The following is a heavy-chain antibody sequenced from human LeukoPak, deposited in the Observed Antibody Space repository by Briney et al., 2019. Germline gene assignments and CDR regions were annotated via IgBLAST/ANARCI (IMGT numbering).Heavy chain of an antibody. D-gene: IGHD2-2*01. CDR3: ARNSPAAMLGYYYYYMDV. CDR1: GYTFTSYY. J-gene: IGHJ6*03. V-gene: IGHV1-8*03. Sequence: GASVKVSCKASGYTFTSYYMHWVRQATGQGLEWMGWMNPNSGNTGYAQKFQGRVTITRNTSISTAYMELSSLRSEDTAVYYCARNSPAAMLGYYYYYMDVWGKGTTVTVSS. CDR2: MNPNSGNT.